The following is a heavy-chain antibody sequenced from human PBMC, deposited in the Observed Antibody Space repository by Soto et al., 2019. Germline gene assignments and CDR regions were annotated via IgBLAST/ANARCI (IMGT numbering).Heavy chain of an antibody. CDR1: GYTFTSYY. CDR2: INPSGGST. J-gene: IGHJ6*04. D-gene: IGHD3-10*02. V-gene: IGHV1-46*03. Sequence: GASVKVSCKASGYTFTSYYMHWVRQAPGQGLEWMGIINPSGGSTSYAQKFQGRVTMTRDTSTSTVYMELGSLRSEDTAVYYCAASVTIFGRLDVWGKGTTVTVSS. CDR3: AASVTIFGRLDV.